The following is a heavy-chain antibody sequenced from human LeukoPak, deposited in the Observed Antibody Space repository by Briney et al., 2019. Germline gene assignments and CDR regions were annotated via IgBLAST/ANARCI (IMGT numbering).Heavy chain of an antibody. J-gene: IGHJ4*02. V-gene: IGHV1-46*01. CDR1: GYTFTSYY. CDR2: INPSGGST. D-gene: IGHD3-22*01. Sequence: VASVKVSCKASGYTFTSYYMHWVRQAPGQGLERMGIINPSGGSTSYAQKFQGRVTMTRDTSTSTVYMELSSLRSEDTAVYYCARAYYYDSSGYYPFDYWGQGTLVTVSS. CDR3: ARAYYYDSSGYYPFDY.